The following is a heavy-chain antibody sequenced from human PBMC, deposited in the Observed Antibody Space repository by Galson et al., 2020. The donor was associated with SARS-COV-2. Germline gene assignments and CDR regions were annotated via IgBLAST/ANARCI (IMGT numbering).Heavy chain of an antibody. J-gene: IGHJ4*02. Sequence: SGTTLVKPTENLTLPCTVSGFSHSNARMGVSWTRQPPGKALEWLAHIFSNDEKSYSTSLKSRLTISKDTSKSQVVLTMTNMDPVDTATYYCARSWIDCSGGSCYSLFDYWGQGTLVTVSS. CDR1: GFSHSNARMG. V-gene: IGHV2-26*01. D-gene: IGHD2-15*01. CDR2: IFSNDEK. CDR3: ARSWIDCSGGSCYSLFDY.